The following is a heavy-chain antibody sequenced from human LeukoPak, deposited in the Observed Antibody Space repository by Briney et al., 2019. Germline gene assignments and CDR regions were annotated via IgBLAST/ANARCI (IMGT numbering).Heavy chain of an antibody. V-gene: IGHV4-34*01. CDR2: INHSGST. D-gene: IGHD3-16*02. J-gene: IGHJ6*03. Sequence: SETLSLTCAVYGGSFSGYYWSWIRQPPGKGLEWIGEINHSGSTNYNPSLKSRVTISVDTSKNQFSLKLSSVTAADTAVYYCVREIVTQDLYMDVWGTGTTVTVAS. CDR3: VREIVTQDLYMDV. CDR1: GGSFSGYY.